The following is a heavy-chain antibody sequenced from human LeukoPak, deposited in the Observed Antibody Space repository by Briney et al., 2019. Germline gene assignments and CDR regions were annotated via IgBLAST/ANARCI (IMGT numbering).Heavy chain of an antibody. CDR1: GFTFSDHY. CDR2: IRNKANSYTT. Sequence: GGSLRLSCAASGFTFSDHYMDWVRQAPGKGLEWVGRIRNKANSYTTQYAASVEGRFTISRDDSKSSLYLQMNSLKTVDTAVYYCARVKLGVTLRAFDIWGQGTMVTVSP. V-gene: IGHV3-72*01. CDR3: ARVKLGVTLRAFDI. J-gene: IGHJ3*02. D-gene: IGHD3-10*01.